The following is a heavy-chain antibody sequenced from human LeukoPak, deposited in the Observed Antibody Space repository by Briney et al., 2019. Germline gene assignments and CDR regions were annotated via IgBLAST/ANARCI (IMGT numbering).Heavy chain of an antibody. CDR3: ARHFYPYGSGSYFDY. V-gene: IGHV5-51*01. CDR2: IYTGDSDT. J-gene: IGHJ4*02. D-gene: IGHD3-10*01. CDR1: GYSFTSYW. Sequence: GESLKISCKGSGYSFTSYWIGLVRQMPGKGLEWMGIIYTGDSDTRYSPSFQGQVTISADKSISTAYLQWSSLKASDTAMYYCARHFYPYGSGSYFDYWGQGTLVTVSS.